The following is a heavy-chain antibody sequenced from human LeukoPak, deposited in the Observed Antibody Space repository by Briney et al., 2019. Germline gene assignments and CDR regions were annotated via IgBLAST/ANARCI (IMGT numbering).Heavy chain of an antibody. D-gene: IGHD3-10*01. Sequence: SETLSLTCTVSGGSISSSSYYWGWIRQTPGKGLEWIGNIYYSGSTYYNPSLKSRVTTSVDTSKNQFSLKLSSVTAADTAVYYCARGLRISTMVRGVIGPRAFDIWGQGTMVTVSS. CDR2: IYYSGST. CDR1: GGSISSSSYY. CDR3: ARGLRISTMVRGVIGPRAFDI. V-gene: IGHV4-39*01. J-gene: IGHJ3*02.